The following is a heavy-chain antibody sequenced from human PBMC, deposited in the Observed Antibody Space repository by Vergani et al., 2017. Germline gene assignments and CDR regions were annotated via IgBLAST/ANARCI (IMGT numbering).Heavy chain of an antibody. V-gene: IGHV5-51*01. CDR2: IFPGDSDS. D-gene: IGHD3-22*01. Sequence: EVQLVQSGAEVKKPGESLKISCKGSGYTFTNYWIGWVRQMPGKGLEWMGIIFPGDSDSRYSPSFQGQVTISADKSISTAYLQWSSLKASDTAMYYCARRYYYDSSGYSLTFDSWGQGTLVTVSS. CDR1: GYTFTNYW. J-gene: IGHJ4*02. CDR3: ARRYYYDSSGYSLTFDS.